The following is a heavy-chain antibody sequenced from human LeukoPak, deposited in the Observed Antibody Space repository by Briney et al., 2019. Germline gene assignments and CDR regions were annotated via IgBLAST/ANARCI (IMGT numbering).Heavy chain of an antibody. CDR2: IYTTGMT. J-gene: IGHJ4*02. Sequence: PSETLSLTCSVSGGSINSYWWSWIRQPAGKGLEFIGRIYTTGMTNYNPSLKSRVSMSVDTSKNQFSLELRSVTAADTAVYFCARAGYTISSYRFDYWGQGALVTVPS. CDR1: GGSINSYW. D-gene: IGHD3-16*02. CDR3: ARAGYTISSYRFDY. V-gene: IGHV4-4*07.